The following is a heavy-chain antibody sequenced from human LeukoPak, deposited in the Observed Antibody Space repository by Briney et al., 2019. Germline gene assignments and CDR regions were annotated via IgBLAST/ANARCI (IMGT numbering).Heavy chain of an antibody. CDR1: GFTFSSYW. D-gene: IGHD2-2*01. Sequence: PGGSLRLSCAASGFTFSSYWMSWVRQAPGKGLEWVANIKQDGSEKYYVDFVKGRFTISRDNAKNSLYLQMNSLRAEDTAVYYCATQDIVVVPAAMSMDVWGKGTTVTVSS. CDR3: ATQDIVVVPAAMSMDV. J-gene: IGHJ6*03. CDR2: IKQDGSEK. V-gene: IGHV3-7*01.